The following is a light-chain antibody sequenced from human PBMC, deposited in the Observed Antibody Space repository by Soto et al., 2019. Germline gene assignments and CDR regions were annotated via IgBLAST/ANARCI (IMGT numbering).Light chain of an antibody. CDR2: GAS. CDR1: QSVSSSF. CDR3: QQWGSSPLT. J-gene: IGKJ4*01. V-gene: IGKV3-20*01. Sequence: EIVLTQSPGTLSLSPGERATLSCRASQSVSSSFLAWYQQKPGQAPRLLIYGASSRATGIPDRFSGSGSGTGFTLTISRLEPEDFAVYYCQQWGSSPLTFGGGTKVDIK.